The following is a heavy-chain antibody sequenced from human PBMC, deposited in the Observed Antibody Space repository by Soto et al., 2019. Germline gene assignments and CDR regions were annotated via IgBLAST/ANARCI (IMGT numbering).Heavy chain of an antibody. Sequence: TLSLTCTVSGCSISSSSDYWGWIRQPPGKGLEWIGSIYYSGSTYYNPSLKSRVTISVDTSKNQFSLKLSSVTAADTAVYYCARLASIVVVVAARYDAFDIWGQGTMVTVSS. CDR3: ARLASIVVVVAARYDAFDI. J-gene: IGHJ3*02. CDR2: IYYSGST. CDR1: GCSISSSSDY. D-gene: IGHD2-15*01. V-gene: IGHV4-39*01.